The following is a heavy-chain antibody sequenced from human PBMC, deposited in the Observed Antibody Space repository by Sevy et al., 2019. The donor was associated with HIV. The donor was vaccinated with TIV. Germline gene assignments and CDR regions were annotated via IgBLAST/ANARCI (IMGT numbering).Heavy chain of an antibody. Sequence: GGCLRLSCAASGFTFRNAWMNWVRQAPGKGLEWLGHIKSKNDGETTDYVAPVKGRFTISRDDSRNTHYLQMNSLKIEDTAMSYCTTHIAEAGKGELDYWGQGTLVTVSS. J-gene: IGHJ4*02. V-gene: IGHV3-15*01. CDR1: GFTFRNAW. CDR3: TTHIAEAGKGELDY. CDR2: IKSKNDGETT. D-gene: IGHD6-19*01.